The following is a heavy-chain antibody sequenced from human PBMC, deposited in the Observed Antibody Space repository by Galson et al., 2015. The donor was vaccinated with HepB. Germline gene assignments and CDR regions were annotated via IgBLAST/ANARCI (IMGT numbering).Heavy chain of an antibody. CDR2: INAGNGNT. Sequence: SCKASGYTFTSYAMHWVRQAPGQRLEWMGWINAGNGNTKYSQKFQGRVTITRDTSASTAYMELSSLRSEDTVVYYCARDGYSSGWYVYWGQGTLVTVSS. J-gene: IGHJ4*02. CDR3: ARDGYSSGWYVY. CDR1: GYTFTSYA. D-gene: IGHD6-19*01. V-gene: IGHV1-3*01.